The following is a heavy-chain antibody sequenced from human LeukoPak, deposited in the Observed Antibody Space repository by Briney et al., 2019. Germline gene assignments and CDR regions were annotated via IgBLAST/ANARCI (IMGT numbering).Heavy chain of an antibody. V-gene: IGHV3-21*01. Sequence: PGGSLRLSCAASGFTFSYYSMNWVRQAPGKGLEWISSISTSSSHIYYADPVKGRFTISRDNAKKSVFLQTNSLRAEDTAMYYCARDILRGGGGSPCDYWGQGTLVTVSS. J-gene: IGHJ4*02. CDR2: ISTSSSHI. D-gene: IGHD2-15*01. CDR1: GFTFSYYS. CDR3: ARDILRGGGGSPCDY.